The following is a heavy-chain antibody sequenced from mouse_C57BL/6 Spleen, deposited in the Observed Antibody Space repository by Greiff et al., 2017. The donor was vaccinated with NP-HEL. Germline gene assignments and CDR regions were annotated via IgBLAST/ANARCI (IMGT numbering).Heavy chain of an antibody. V-gene: IGHV1-69*01. CDR2: IDPSDSYT. J-gene: IGHJ4*01. CDR3: ASLYYYGSSPYAMDY. D-gene: IGHD1-1*01. Sequence: VQLQQPGAELVMPGASVKLSCKASGYTFTSYWMHWVKQRPGQGLEWIGEIDPSDSYTNYNQKFKGKSTLTVDKSSSTAYMQLSSLTSEDSAVYYCASLYYYGSSPYAMDYWGQGTSVTVSS. CDR1: GYTFTSYW.